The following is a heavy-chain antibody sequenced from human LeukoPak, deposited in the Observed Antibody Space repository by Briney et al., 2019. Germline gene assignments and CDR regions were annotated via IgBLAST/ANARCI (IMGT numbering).Heavy chain of an antibody. CDR1: GFTVSSNY. V-gene: IGHV3-53*01. D-gene: IGHD3-22*01. Sequence: PGGSLRLSCAASGFTVSSNYMSWVRQALGKGLEWVSVIYSGGSTYYADSVKGRFTISRDNSKNTLYLQMNSLRAEDTAVYYCARGYDSSGYRTPFDYWGQGTLVTVSS. CDR2: IYSGGST. J-gene: IGHJ4*02. CDR3: ARGYDSSGYRTPFDY.